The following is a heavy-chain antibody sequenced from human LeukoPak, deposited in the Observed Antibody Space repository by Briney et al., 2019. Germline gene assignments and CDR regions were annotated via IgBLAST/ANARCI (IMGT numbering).Heavy chain of an antibody. Sequence: GGSLRLSCVASGFPFSSYGMNWVRQAPGKGLEWVSSISSSSYRSYGESMKGRFTVSRDNAKNLLHLQIKSLRAEDTAVYYCARDHFDSGSFGHAFDIWGQGTMVIVSA. V-gene: IGHV3-21*01. CDR3: ARDHFDSGSFGHAFDI. J-gene: IGHJ3*02. CDR2: ISSSSYR. D-gene: IGHD3-10*01. CDR1: GFPFSSYG.